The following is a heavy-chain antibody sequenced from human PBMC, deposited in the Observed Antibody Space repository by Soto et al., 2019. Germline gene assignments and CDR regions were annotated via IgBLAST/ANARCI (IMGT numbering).Heavy chain of an antibody. V-gene: IGHV3-49*04. CDR3: TRAALGVETSPTECDC. CDR1: GFTLGAYA. Sequence: PGGSLRLSCTVSGFTLGAYAMSWVRQAPGKGLEWVAFIRSKGYSGTTEYAASVRGRFTISRDDSKSIAYLQMNSLKNEDTAVYYCTRAALGVETSPTECDCWDRGTLGAASS. D-gene: IGHD2-21*02. CDR2: IRSKGYSGTT. J-gene: IGHJ4*02.